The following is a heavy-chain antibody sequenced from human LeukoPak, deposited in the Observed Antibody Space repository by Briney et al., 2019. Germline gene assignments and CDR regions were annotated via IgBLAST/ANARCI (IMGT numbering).Heavy chain of an antibody. Sequence: SETLSLTCAVYGGSFSGYYWSWIRQPPGKGLEWIGESNHSGSTNYNPSLKSRVTISVDTSKNQFSLKLSSVTAADTAVYYCARDIVVVPATSPNWFDPWGQGTLVTVSS. CDR3: ARDIVVVPATSPNWFDP. CDR2: SNHSGST. D-gene: IGHD2-2*01. J-gene: IGHJ5*02. V-gene: IGHV4-34*01. CDR1: GGSFSGYY.